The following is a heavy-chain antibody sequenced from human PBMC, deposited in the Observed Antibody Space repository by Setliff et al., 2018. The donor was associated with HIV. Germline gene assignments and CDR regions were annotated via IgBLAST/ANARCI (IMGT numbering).Heavy chain of an antibody. CDR3: AREHCSGGSCNGFDI. Sequence: SETLSLTCTVSGGSISTSYWNWNRQPPGKGLEWIAYIYISGTTNYNPSLKSPVTISLDTSRNQFSLKLGSVTAADTAMYHCAREHCSGGSCNGFDIWGQGTMVTVSS. J-gene: IGHJ3*02. V-gene: IGHV4-4*09. CDR1: GGSISTSY. D-gene: IGHD2-15*01. CDR2: IYISGTT.